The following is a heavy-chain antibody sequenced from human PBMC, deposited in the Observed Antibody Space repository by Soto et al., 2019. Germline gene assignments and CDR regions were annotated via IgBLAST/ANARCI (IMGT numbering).Heavy chain of an antibody. CDR1: GFSLNTNKVG. Sequence: QITLKESGPTLVKPTQTLTLTCTFSGFSLNTNKVGVGWIRQPPGKALEWLALIYWDDDKRYSPSLKSRLTITKDTPKNQVVLTMTNMDPLDTATYYCAHRRDCNGAACFFDYWGQGTLVTVSS. CDR3: AHRRDCNGAACFFDY. CDR2: IYWDDDK. V-gene: IGHV2-5*02. J-gene: IGHJ4*02. D-gene: IGHD2-15*01.